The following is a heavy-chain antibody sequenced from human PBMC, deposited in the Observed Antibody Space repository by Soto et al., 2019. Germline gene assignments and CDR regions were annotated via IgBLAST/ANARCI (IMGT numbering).Heavy chain of an antibody. Sequence: QVQLQESGPGLVKPSQTLSLTCTVSGGSISSGGYYWSWIRQHPGKGLEWIGYIYYSGSTYYNPSLKSRVTISVDTSKNQFSLKLSSVTAADTAVYYCARDYAICSGGSCDTFNFDYWGQGTLVTVSS. J-gene: IGHJ4*02. CDR2: IYYSGST. D-gene: IGHD2-15*01. CDR3: ARDYAICSGGSCDTFNFDY. V-gene: IGHV4-31*03. CDR1: GGSISSGGYY.